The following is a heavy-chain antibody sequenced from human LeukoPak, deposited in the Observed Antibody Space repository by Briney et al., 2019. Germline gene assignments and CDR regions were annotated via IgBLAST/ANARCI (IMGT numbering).Heavy chain of an antibody. CDR1: AFTFSRHW. J-gene: IGHJ4*02. V-gene: IGHV3-7*01. CDR2: INQDGSEK. Sequence: GGSLRLSCAASAFTFSRHWMTWVRQSPGKGLEWVANINQDGSEKYYVDSVKGRFTISGDNAKNSLYLQMNSLTAEDTAVYYCAKRSSGYSFDYWGQGTLVTVSS. D-gene: IGHD3-22*01. CDR3: AKRSSGYSFDY.